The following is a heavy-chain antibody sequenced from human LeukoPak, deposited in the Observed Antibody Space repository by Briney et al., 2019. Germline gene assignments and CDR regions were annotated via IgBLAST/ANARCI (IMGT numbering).Heavy chain of an antibody. CDR3: ARVPRSGGSIDY. CDR2: ISSSGSTT. J-gene: IGHJ4*02. CDR1: GGSFSDYY. D-gene: IGHD6-19*01. Sequence: LSLTCAVYGGSFSDYYMTWIRQAPGKGLEWVSYISSSGSTTHYAGSVKGRFTISRDNAKNSLYVQMNNLRAEDTAVYYCARVPRSGGSIDYWGQGTLVTVSS. V-gene: IGHV3-11*01.